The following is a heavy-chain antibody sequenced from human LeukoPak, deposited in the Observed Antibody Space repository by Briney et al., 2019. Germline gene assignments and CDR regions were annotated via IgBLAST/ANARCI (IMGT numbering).Heavy chain of an antibody. Sequence: GASVKVSCKASGYTFSNFDINWVRQATAQGPEWMGWMNPESGNTGYAQKFQGRVTMTMDSSKSTDYMELISLRFEDTAIYYCTRAIRHQLLSDYWGQGTLVTVSS. J-gene: IGHJ4*02. CDR1: GYTFSNFD. CDR3: TRAIRHQLLSDY. D-gene: IGHD2-2*01. CDR2: MNPESGNT. V-gene: IGHV1-8*01.